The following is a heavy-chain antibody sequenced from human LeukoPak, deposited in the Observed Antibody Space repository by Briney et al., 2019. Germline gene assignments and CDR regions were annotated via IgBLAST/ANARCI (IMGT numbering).Heavy chain of an antibody. J-gene: IGHJ4*02. CDR3: ARGPEIIAAAGTYYFDY. D-gene: IGHD6-13*01. CDR2: INHSGST. CDR1: GGSFSGYY. V-gene: IGHV4-34*01. Sequence: IPSETLSLTCAVYGGSFSGYYWSWIRQPPGKGLEWIGEINHSGSTNYNPSLKSRVTISVDTSKNQFSLKLSSVTAADTAVYYCARGPEIIAAAGTYYFDYWGQGTLVTVSS.